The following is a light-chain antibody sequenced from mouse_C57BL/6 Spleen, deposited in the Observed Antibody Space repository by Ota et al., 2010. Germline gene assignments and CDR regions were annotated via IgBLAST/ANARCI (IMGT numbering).Light chain of an antibody. CDR1: KCKL. J-gene: IGKJ5*01. V-gene: IGKV4-86*01. CDR2: DTS. Sequence: ELVLTQSPSHSQLHRLGQKVHHHLQCQLKCKLHALVPAEVRHLPKPWIYDTSNLASGVPVRFSGSGSGTSYSLTISRMEAEDAATYYCQQWSSYPLTFGAGTKLELK. CDR3: QQWSSYPLT.